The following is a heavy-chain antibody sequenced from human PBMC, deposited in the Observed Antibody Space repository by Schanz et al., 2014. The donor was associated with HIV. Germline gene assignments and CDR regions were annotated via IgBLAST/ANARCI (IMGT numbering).Heavy chain of an antibody. CDR2: IIPLFGTS. Sequence: QVHLVQSGAEVKKSGASVKVFCKASGGTFINYAFSWVPQAPGQGLEWMGGIIPLFGTSNYAQKFQGRATITADESTSTAYMELSSLRSEDTAVYYCARDSPVAAGTLDYWGQGTLVTVSS. J-gene: IGHJ4*02. D-gene: IGHD6-13*01. CDR1: GGTFINYA. V-gene: IGHV1-69*13. CDR3: ARDSPVAAGTLDY.